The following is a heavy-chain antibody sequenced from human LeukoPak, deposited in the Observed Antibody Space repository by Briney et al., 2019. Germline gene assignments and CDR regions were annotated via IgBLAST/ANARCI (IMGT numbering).Heavy chain of an antibody. V-gene: IGHV3-11*01. CDR2: ISDTGTSK. Sequence: GGSLRLSCAASGCTFSAYYMAWIRQAPGKRLEWISYISDTGTSKYYADSVKGRFTISRDNTKNSMYLQINSLGAEDTAVYYCARDGRGNYHLDLWGQGTLVTVSS. CDR1: GCTFSAYY. J-gene: IGHJ4*02. D-gene: IGHD1-26*01. CDR3: ARDGRGNYHLDL.